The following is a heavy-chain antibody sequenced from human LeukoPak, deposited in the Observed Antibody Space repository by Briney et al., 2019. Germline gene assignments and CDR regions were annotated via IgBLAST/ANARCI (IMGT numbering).Heavy chain of an antibody. J-gene: IGHJ4*02. V-gene: IGHV3-23*01. CDR3: AKDEHSTWSYYGALDY. CDR1: GFTFDDYA. D-gene: IGHD1-26*01. Sequence: GGSLRLSCAASGFTFDDYAMHWVRQAPGKGLEWVSAISGSGGSTYYADSVKGQFTISRDNSKNTLYLQMNSLRAEDTAVYYCAKDEHSTWSYYGALDYWGQGTLVTVSS. CDR2: ISGSGGST.